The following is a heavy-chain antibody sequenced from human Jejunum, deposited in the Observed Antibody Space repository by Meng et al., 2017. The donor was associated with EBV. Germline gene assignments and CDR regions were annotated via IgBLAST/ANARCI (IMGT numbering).Heavy chain of an antibody. CDR1: GAPVSSCGYS. D-gene: IGHD1-26*01. V-gene: IGHV4-61*08. CDR3: ARDQNGSYFAY. CDR2: IYNSEST. Sequence: QLPDTCPGLSNPSEHLHHTCTGSGAPVSSCGYSWSSIRQPPGKGLEWIGYIYNSESTNYKSSLKSRVTISADTSKNQFSQRLSSVTAADTAVYYCARDQNGSYFAYWGQGTLVTVSS. J-gene: IGHJ4*02.